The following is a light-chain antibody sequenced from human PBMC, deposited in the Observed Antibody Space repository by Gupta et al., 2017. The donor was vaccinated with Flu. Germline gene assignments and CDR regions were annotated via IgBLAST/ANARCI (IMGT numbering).Light chain of an antibody. J-gene: IGKJ1*01. Sequence: EIVLTQSPGTLSLSPGERATLSCRASQSVSSSILAWYQQRPGQAPRLLIYGASNRATDIPDRFSGSGSGTDFTLTISRLEPEDFAVYYCQQYGRSPSTFGQGTKVEIK. CDR1: QSVSSSI. CDR3: QQYGRSPST. V-gene: IGKV3-20*01. CDR2: GAS.